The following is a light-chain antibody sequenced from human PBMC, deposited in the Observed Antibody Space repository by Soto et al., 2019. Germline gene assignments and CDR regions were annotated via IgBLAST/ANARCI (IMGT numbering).Light chain of an antibody. Sequence: MTQSPATLSVSPGDRATITCRASQSISSYLNWYQQKPGKAPKLLIYAASSLQSGVPSRFSGSGSGTDFTLTISSLQPEDFATYYCQQSYSTPFGGGTKVDIK. J-gene: IGKJ4*01. CDR3: QQSYSTP. V-gene: IGKV1-39*01. CDR2: AAS. CDR1: QSISSY.